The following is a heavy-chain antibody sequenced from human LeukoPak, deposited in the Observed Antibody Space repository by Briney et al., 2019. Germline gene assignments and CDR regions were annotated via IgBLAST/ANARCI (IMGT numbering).Heavy chain of an antibody. CDR3: AELGITMIGGV. Sequence: GGSLRLSCAASGFTFTTYWMSWVRQFPGKGLQWVANINQDGTEKYYVDSVKGRFTISRDNAKNSLYLQMNSLRAEDTAVYYCAELGITMIGGVWGKGTTVTISS. CDR1: GFTFTTYW. V-gene: IGHV3-7*01. J-gene: IGHJ6*04. CDR2: INQDGTEK. D-gene: IGHD3-10*02.